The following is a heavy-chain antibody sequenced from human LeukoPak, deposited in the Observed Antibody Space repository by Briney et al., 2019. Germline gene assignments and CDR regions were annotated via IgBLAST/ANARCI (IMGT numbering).Heavy chain of an antibody. CDR1: GFTFSSYG. CDR3: AKGVPAAMHYFQH. D-gene: IGHD2-2*01. V-gene: IGHV3-33*06. Sequence: GRSLRLSCAASGFTFSSYGMHWVRQAPGRGLERVAVIWYDGSNKYYADSVKGRFTISRDNSKNTLYLQMNSLRAEDTAVYYCAKGVPAAMHYFQHWGQGTLVTVSS. CDR2: IWYDGSNK. J-gene: IGHJ1*01.